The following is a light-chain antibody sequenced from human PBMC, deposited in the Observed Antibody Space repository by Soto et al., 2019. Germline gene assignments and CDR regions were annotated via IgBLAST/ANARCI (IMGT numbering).Light chain of an antibody. CDR2: DAS. Sequence: DIQMTHSPSTLSASVGDRVTITCRASQSISSWLAWYQQKPWKAPKLLIYDASSLESGVPSRFSGSGSGTTFTITISSLQPDDFATYYCQQFQGTFGQGTKVEIK. J-gene: IGKJ1*01. CDR3: QQFQGT. CDR1: QSISSW. V-gene: IGKV1-5*01.